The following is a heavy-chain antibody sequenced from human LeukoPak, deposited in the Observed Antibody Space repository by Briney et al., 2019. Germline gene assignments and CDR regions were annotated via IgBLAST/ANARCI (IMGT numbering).Heavy chain of an antibody. D-gene: IGHD1-26*01. V-gene: IGHV4-4*02. CDR3: ARGSGSYDDY. CDR1: GGSISSGNW. J-gene: IGHJ4*02. CDR2: IYHSGST. Sequence: KPSETLSLTCAVSGGSISSGNWWSWVRQPPGKGLEWIGEIYHSGSTNYNPSLKSRVTISVDTSKNQFSLKLSSVTAADTAVYYCARGSGSYDDYWGQGTLVTVSS.